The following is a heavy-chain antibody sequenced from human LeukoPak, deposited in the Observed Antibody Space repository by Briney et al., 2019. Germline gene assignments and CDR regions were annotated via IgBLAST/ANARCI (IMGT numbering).Heavy chain of an antibody. CDR2: ISSSSSYI. CDR3: TKGRGRYSYGYGDYFDY. CDR1: GFTFSSYS. Sequence: GGSLRLSCAASGFTFSSYSMNWVRQAPGKGLEWVSSISSSSSYIYYADSVKGRFTISRDNAKNSLYLQMNNLRAEDTAFYYCTKGRGRYSYGYGDYFDYWGQGTLVTVSS. V-gene: IGHV3-21*04. D-gene: IGHD5-18*01. J-gene: IGHJ4*02.